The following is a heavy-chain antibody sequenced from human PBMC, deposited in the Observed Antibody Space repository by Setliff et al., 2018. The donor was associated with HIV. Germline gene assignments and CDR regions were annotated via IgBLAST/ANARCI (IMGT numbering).Heavy chain of an antibody. CDR1: GFAFSTFD. CDR3: AKPTSGYYPRPFDL. CDR2: VSPGGGTT. Sequence: PGGSLRLSCAASGFAFSTFDMNWVRQSPGKGLEWVSAVSPGGGTTYYPDSVKGRFTVSRDDSRNMLFLQMNSLGVEDTAIYYCAKPTSGYYPRPFDLWGQGTMVTVSS. V-gene: IGHV3-23*01. J-gene: IGHJ3*01. D-gene: IGHD3-22*01.